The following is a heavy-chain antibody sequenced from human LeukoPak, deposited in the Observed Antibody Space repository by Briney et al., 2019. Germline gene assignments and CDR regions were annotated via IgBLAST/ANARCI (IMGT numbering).Heavy chain of an antibody. CDR2: ISGSGGST. D-gene: IGHD6-19*01. J-gene: IGHJ4*02. Sequence: GGSLRLSCAASGFTFSSYAMSWVRQAPGRGLEWVSAISGSGGSTYYADSVKGRFTISRDNSKNTLYLQMNSLRAEDTAVYYCAKLGTSSGWYSYFDYWGQGTLVTVSS. CDR1: GFTFSSYA. CDR3: AKLGTSSGWYSYFDY. V-gene: IGHV3-23*01.